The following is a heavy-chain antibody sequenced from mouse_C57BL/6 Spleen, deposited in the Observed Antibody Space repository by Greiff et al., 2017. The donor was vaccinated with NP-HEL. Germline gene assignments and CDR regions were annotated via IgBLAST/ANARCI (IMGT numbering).Heavy chain of an antibody. CDR1: GYTFTSYW. CDR3: ARDGSSYDYAMDY. CDR2: IDPSDSYT. Sequence: QVQLQQPGAELVMPGASVKLSCKASGYTFTSYWMHWVKQRPGQGLEWIGEIDPSDSYTNYNQKFKGKSTLTVDKSSSTAYMHLSSLTSEDSAVYYCARDGSSYDYAMDYWGQGTSVTVSS. J-gene: IGHJ4*01. V-gene: IGHV1-69*01. D-gene: IGHD1-1*01.